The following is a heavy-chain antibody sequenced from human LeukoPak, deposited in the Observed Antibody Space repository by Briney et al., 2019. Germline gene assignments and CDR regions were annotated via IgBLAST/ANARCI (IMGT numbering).Heavy chain of an antibody. J-gene: IGHJ4*02. CDR2: ISSSSSYI. Sequence: GGSLRLSCVVSGFTFNRCWMNWVRQAPGKGLEWVSSISSSSSYIYYADSVKGRFTISRDNAKNSLYLQMNSLRAEDTAVYYCARSLGGSYYSPFDYWGQGTLVTVSS. CDR1: GFTFNRCW. V-gene: IGHV3-21*01. D-gene: IGHD1-26*01. CDR3: ARSLGGSYYSPFDY.